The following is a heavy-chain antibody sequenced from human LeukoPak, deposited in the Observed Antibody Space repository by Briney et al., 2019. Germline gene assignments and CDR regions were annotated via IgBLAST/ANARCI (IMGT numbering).Heavy chain of an antibody. CDR3: ARVYSTAPFRMGDYFDY. CDR2: IYYSGST. V-gene: IGHV4-30-4*01. Sequence: PSETLSLTCTVSGGSISSGDYYWSWIRQPPGKGLEWIGYIYYSGSTYYNPSLKSRVTISLDTSKNQFSLKLSSVTAADTAIYYCARVYSTAPFRMGDYFDYWGQGTLVTVSS. J-gene: IGHJ4*02. CDR1: GGSISSGDYY. D-gene: IGHD3-16*01.